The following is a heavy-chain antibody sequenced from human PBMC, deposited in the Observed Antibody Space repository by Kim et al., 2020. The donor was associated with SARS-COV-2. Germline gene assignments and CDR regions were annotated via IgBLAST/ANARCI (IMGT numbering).Heavy chain of an antibody. V-gene: IGHV3-23*03. CDR2: T. Sequence: TVYAASVKGRFTISRDNSKNTLYLQINSLRAEDTAVYYCATTTSGWIFDYWGQGTMVTVSS. D-gene: IGHD6-19*01. J-gene: IGHJ4*02. CDR3: ATTTSGWIFDY.